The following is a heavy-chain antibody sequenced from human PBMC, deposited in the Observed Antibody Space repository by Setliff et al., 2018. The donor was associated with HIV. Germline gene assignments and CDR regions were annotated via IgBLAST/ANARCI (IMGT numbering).Heavy chain of an antibody. CDR2: INAGNGNT. Sequence: ASVKVSCKASGYTFTSYAMHWVRQAPGQRLEWMGWINAGNGNTKYSQKFQGRVTITRDTSTSTVYMELSSLRSEDTAVYYCARERYDILTGRDAFDIWGQGTTVTVSS. V-gene: IGHV1-3*01. D-gene: IGHD3-9*01. CDR3: ARERYDILTGRDAFDI. J-gene: IGHJ3*02. CDR1: GYTFTSYA.